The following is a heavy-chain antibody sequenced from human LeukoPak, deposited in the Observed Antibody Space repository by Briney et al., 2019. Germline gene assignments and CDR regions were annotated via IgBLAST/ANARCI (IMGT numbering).Heavy chain of an antibody. CDR3: ARDEVQYQLPLRNYYYSRDV. Sequence: GGSLRLSCAASGFTFSSSWMSWVRQAPGKGLEWVPNIKQDGSEKYYVDSVKGRFTISRDNAKNSLYLQMNSLRAEDTAVYYCARDEVQYQLPLRNYYYSRDVCGTGATVTVSS. CDR1: GFTFSSSW. D-gene: IGHD2-2*01. CDR2: IKQDGSEK. V-gene: IGHV3-7*01. J-gene: IGHJ6*03.